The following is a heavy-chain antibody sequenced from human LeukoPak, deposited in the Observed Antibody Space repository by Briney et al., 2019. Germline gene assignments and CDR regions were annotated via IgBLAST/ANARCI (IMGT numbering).Heavy chain of an antibody. V-gene: IGHV4-39*01. J-gene: IGHJ4*02. CDR1: GGSTISTTYY. D-gene: IGHD3-3*01. CDR2: IYYTGNT. Sequence: SETLSLTCTVSGGSTISTTYYWGWIRQPPGKDLEWIGSIYYTGNTYYNPSLKSRVTISLDTSKNQFSLKLSSVTAADTAVYYCARADGYDFWSGYPYYFDYWGQGTLVTVSS. CDR3: ARADGYDFWSGYPYYFDY.